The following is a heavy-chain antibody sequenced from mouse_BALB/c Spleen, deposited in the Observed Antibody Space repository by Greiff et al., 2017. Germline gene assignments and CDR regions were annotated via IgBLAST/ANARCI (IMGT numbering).Heavy chain of an antibody. CDR2: ISSGGSYT. Sequence: EVMLVESGGGLVKPGGSLKLSCAASGFTFSSYAMSWVRQSPEKRLEWVAEISSGGSYTYYPDTVTGRFTISRDNAKNTLYLEMSSLRSEDTAMYYCARSNNWGVAWFAYWGQGTLVTVSA. CDR1: GFTFSSYA. J-gene: IGHJ3*01. CDR3: ARSNNWGVAWFAY. V-gene: IGHV5-9-4*01. D-gene: IGHD4-1*01.